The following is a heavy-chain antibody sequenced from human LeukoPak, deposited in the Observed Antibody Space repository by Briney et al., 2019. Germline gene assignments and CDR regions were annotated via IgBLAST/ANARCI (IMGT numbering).Heavy chain of an antibody. V-gene: IGHV1-2*02. CDR2: INPNSGGT. Sequence: ASVTVSCKASGYTFTGYYMHWVRQAPGQGLEWMGWINPNSGGTNYAQKFQGRVTMTRDTSISTAYMELSGLRSDDTAVYYCARAGSVVPAAMGALPDYWGQGTLVTVSS. J-gene: IGHJ4*02. D-gene: IGHD2-2*01. CDR1: GYTFTGYY. CDR3: ARAGSVVPAAMGALPDY.